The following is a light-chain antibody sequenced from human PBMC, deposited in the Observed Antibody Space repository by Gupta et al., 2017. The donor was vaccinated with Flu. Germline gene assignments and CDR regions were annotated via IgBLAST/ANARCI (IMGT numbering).Light chain of an antibody. CDR2: DDS. Sequence: SYVLTQSPSVSVAPRKTSISVGGRNNIGSKSVNWYQQNPGQAPVLIIYDDSYRPSGIPERFSGSNSGNTATLTISRVEAGDEADYYCQGWDSSSDHWVFGGGTKLTVL. CDR3: QGWDSSSDHWV. CDR1: NIGSKS. V-gene: IGLV3-21*03. J-gene: IGLJ3*02.